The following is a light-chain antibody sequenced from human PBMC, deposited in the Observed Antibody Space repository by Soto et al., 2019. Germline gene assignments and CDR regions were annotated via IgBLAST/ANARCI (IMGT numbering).Light chain of an antibody. CDR1: QSVSGK. Sequence: EIVMTQSPATLSVSPGERATLSCRASQSVSGKLAWYQQKPGQAPRVLIFGASTRATGVPARFSGSGSGTEFTLTISSLQSEDFAVYYRQHYNDWPPTWTFGQGTRVEIK. CDR3: QHYNDWPPTWT. J-gene: IGKJ1*01. CDR2: GAS. V-gene: IGKV3-15*01.